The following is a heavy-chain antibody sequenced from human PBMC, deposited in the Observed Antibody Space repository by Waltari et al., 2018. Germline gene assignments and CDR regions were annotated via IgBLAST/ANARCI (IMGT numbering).Heavy chain of an antibody. D-gene: IGHD3-10*01. J-gene: IGHJ4*02. CDR3: AKLWDYGTTWAGAFDC. CDR1: GFTFTTYA. CDR2: INDHNGGT. Sequence: EVQLLESGGGLVQPGGSLRLYCEAYGFTFTTYAMSWVGQAPGKGLELVASINDHNGGTYDADSVKGRFTISSDNSRNTLYLQMNSLRAEDTAVYYCAKLWDYGTTWAGAFDCWGQGTLFTVSS. V-gene: IGHV3-23*01.